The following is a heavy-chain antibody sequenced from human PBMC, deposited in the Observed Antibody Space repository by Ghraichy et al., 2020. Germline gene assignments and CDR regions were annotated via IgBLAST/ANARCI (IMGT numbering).Heavy chain of an antibody. D-gene: IGHD2-21*01. CDR1: GFTFSNYW. J-gene: IGHJ4*02. CDR2: INSDGSST. CDR3: ASAGYYRFDY. V-gene: IGHV3-74*01. Sequence: GSLRLSCAASGFTFSNYWVHWVRQAPGKGLEWVSRINSDGSSTNYADSVKGRFTIFRDNAKNTLYLQMNSLRAEDSAVYYCASAGYYRFDYWGQGTLVTVSS.